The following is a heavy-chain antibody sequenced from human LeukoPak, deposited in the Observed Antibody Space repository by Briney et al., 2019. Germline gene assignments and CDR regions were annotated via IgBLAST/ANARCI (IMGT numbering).Heavy chain of an antibody. D-gene: IGHD2-21*02. Sequence: SETLSLTCAVYGGSFSGYYWSWIRQPPGKGLEWIGEINHSGSTNYNPSLKSRVTLSVDTSKNQFPLQLRSVTAADTAVYYCARTEVYCGGDCYSPIDYWRQGTLVSVSS. CDR3: ARTEVYCGGDCYSPIDY. CDR1: GGSFSGYY. CDR2: INHSGST. V-gene: IGHV4-34*01. J-gene: IGHJ4*02.